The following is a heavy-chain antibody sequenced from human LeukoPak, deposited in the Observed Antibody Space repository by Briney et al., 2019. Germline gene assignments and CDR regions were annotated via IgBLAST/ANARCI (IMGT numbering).Heavy chain of an antibody. V-gene: IGHV3-48*03. Sequence: PGGSLRLSCAASGFTFSSYEMNWVRQAPGKGLEWVSYISSSGSTIYYADSVKGRFTISRDNAKNSLYLQMNSLRAEDTAVYYCARVSYGDYHVDYWGQGPLVTVSS. D-gene: IGHD4-17*01. J-gene: IGHJ4*02. CDR2: ISSSGSTI. CDR3: ARVSYGDYHVDY. CDR1: GFTFSSYE.